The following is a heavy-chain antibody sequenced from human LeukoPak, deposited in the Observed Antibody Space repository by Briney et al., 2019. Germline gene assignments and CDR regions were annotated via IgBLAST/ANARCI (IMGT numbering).Heavy chain of an antibody. D-gene: IGHD6-19*01. V-gene: IGHV1-69*04. CDR3: ARGKFPSIAVAGTFDY. CDR1: GGTFSSYA. J-gene: IGHJ4*02. Sequence: SVKVSCKASGGTFSSYAISWVRQAPGQGLEWMGRIIPILGIANYAQKFQGRVTSTADKSTSTAYMELSSLRSEDTAVYYCARGKFPSIAVAGTFDYWGQGTLVTVSS. CDR2: IIPILGIA.